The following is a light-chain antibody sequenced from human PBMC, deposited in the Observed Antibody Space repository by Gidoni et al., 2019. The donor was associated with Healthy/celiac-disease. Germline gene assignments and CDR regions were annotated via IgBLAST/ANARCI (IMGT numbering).Light chain of an antibody. Sequence: DIQMTQSPSTLSASVGDRVTITCRASQSISSWLAWYQQKPGKAPKLLIYKASSLESGVPSRFSGSGSGTEFTLTISSLQPDDFATYYCQQYNSYPPMCSFXQXTKLEIK. J-gene: IGKJ2*04. V-gene: IGKV1-5*03. CDR3: QQYNSYPPMCS. CDR2: KAS. CDR1: QSISSW.